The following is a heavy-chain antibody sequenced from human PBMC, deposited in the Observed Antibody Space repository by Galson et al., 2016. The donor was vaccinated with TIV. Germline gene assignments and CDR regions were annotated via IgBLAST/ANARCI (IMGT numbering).Heavy chain of an antibody. CDR2: ISTDGSVG. D-gene: IGHD2-21*01. CDR3: AREEVIDDAFDI. Sequence: SLRLSCAASGFTFTTYWMHWVRQAPGKGLMWVARISTDGSVGDYADSVKGRFTISRDNAKNTLYLQMSSLRAEDTAVYYCAREEVIDDAFDIWGPGTMVTVAS. CDR1: GFTFTTYW. J-gene: IGHJ3*02. V-gene: IGHV3-74*01.